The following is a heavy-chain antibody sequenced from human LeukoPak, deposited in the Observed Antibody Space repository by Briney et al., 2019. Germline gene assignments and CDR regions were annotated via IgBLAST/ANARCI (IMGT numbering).Heavy chain of an antibody. J-gene: IGHJ4*02. CDR3: AIDSPSSSWVHDFDY. Sequence: QTGGSLRLSCAASGFTFSSYAMGWVRQAPGKGLEWVSAISGSGGSTYYADSVKGRFTISRDNSKNTLYLQMNSLRAEDTAVYYCAIDSPSSSWVHDFDYWGQGTLVTVSS. CDR2: ISGSGGST. D-gene: IGHD6-13*01. CDR1: GFTFSSYA. V-gene: IGHV3-23*01.